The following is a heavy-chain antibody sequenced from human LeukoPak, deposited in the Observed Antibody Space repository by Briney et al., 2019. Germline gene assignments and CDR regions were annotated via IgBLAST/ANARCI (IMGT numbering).Heavy chain of an antibody. J-gene: IGHJ3*02. CDR3: AGKSPTTTRQHAFDI. D-gene: IGHD1/OR15-1a*01. V-gene: IGHV3-23*01. CDR2: ISGGGETT. CDR1: GFTFNIYP. Sequence: GASLRLSCVASGFTFNIYPMSWVRQAPGKGLEWVSAISGGGETTLYADSVEGRFTISRDNSRNTLFPQMSSLRAEDTAVYFCAGKSPTTTRQHAFDIWGRGTMVTVSS.